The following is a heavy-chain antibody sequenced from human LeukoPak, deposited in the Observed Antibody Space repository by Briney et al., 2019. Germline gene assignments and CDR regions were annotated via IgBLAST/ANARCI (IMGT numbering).Heavy chain of an antibody. D-gene: IGHD1-26*01. CDR2: INHSGST. Sequence: SETLSLTCAVYGGSFSGYYWSWIRQPPGKGLEWIGEINHSGSTNHNPSLKSRVTISVDTSKNQFSLKLSSVTAADTAVYYCARGQLATGYYYYYYGMDVWGQGTTVTVSS. J-gene: IGHJ6*02. CDR1: GGSFSGYY. V-gene: IGHV4-34*01. CDR3: ARGQLATGYYYYYYGMDV.